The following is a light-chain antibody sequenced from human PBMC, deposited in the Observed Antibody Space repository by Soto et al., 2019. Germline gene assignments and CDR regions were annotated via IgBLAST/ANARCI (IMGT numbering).Light chain of an antibody. Sequence: DIHMTQSPSTLSSSLFDIVTITCLASQAIDSWLAWYQQKPGEAPKLLIFTGSLLQSGVPSRFSGSGSGTDFTLTISSLQPEDFATYYCQQSYSTPWTFGQGTKVDIK. CDR1: QAIDSW. J-gene: IGKJ1*01. V-gene: IGKV1-39*01. CDR2: TGS. CDR3: QQSYSTPWT.